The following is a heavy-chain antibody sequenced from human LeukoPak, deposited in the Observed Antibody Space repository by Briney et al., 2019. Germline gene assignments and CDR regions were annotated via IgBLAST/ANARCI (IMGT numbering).Heavy chain of an antibody. V-gene: IGHV4-34*01. D-gene: IGHD2-15*01. J-gene: IGHJ4*02. CDR3: ARAFGRDCSGESCYPFDY. CDR1: GGSFTDYF. CDR2: INHAGST. Sequence: SETLSLTCAGYGGSFTDYFWTLIRQPPGKGLEWIGEINHAGSTNYNPSLKSRLTISVDTSKNQFSLKLRSVTAADTAVYYCARAFGRDCSGESCYPFDYWGQGTLVTVSS.